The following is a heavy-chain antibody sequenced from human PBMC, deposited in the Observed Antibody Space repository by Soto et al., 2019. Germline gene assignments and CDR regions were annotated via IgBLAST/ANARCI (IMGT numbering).Heavy chain of an antibody. CDR2: IWYDGSNK. J-gene: IGHJ6*02. Sequence: VGSLRLSCAASGFTFSSYGMHWVRQAPGKGLEWVAVIWYDGSNKYCADSVKGRFTISRDNSKNTLYLQMNSLRAEDTAVYYCARDRVVVTAVQYYYYGMDVWGQGTTVTVSS. CDR1: GFTFSSYG. D-gene: IGHD2-21*02. CDR3: ARDRVVVTAVQYYYYGMDV. V-gene: IGHV3-33*01.